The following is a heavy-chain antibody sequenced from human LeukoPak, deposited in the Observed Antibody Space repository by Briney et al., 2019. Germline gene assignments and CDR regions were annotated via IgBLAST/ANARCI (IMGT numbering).Heavy chain of an antibody. Sequence: GGSLRLSCAASGFTFSSYSMNWVRQAPGKGLEWVSSISSSSSYIYYADSAKGRFTISRDNAKNSLYLQMNSLRAEDTAVYYCARENRITMVRGVIWGYFDYWGQGTLVTVSS. D-gene: IGHD3-10*01. CDR1: GFTFSSYS. CDR2: ISSSSSYI. CDR3: ARENRITMVRGVIWGYFDY. J-gene: IGHJ4*02. V-gene: IGHV3-21*01.